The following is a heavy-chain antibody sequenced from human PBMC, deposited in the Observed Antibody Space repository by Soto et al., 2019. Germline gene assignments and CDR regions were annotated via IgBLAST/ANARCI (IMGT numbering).Heavy chain of an antibody. CDR3: ARHGGIVGASGFDY. J-gene: IGHJ4*02. CDR2: IYYSGST. CDR1: GGSISSSSYY. D-gene: IGHD1-26*01. V-gene: IGHV4-39*01. Sequence: SETLSLTCTVSGGSISSSSYYWGWIRQPPGKGLEWIGSIYYSGSTYYNPSLKSRVTISVDTSKNQFSLKLSSVTAADTAVYYCARHGGIVGASGFDYWGQGTLVTVSS.